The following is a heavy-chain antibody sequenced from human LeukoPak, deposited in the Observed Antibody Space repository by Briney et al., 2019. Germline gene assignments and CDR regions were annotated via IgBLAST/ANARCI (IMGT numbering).Heavy chain of an antibody. J-gene: IGHJ4*02. V-gene: IGHV3-21*01. D-gene: IGHD3-3*01. CDR3: ARDRGLWSGYYVFDY. Sequence: GGSLRLSCAASGFTFSSYSMNWVRRAPGKGLEWVSSISSSSSYIYYADSVKGRFTISRDNAKNSLYLQMNSLRAEDTAVYYCARDRGLWSGYYVFDYWGQGTLVTVSS. CDR1: GFTFSSYS. CDR2: ISSSSSYI.